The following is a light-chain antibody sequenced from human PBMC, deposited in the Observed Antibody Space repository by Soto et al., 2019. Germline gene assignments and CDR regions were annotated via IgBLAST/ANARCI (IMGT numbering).Light chain of an antibody. CDR2: EAN. Sequence: QSVLTQPASVSGSPGQSITISCTGTNNDVGSYNLVSWYQQHPGKAPKLIIYEANKRPSGVSTRFSGSKSGITASLTISGLQAEDEADYYCCSYAGRDTLVLFGGGTKLTVL. CDR1: NNDVGSYNL. J-gene: IGLJ3*02. CDR3: CSYAGRDTLVL. V-gene: IGLV2-23*01.